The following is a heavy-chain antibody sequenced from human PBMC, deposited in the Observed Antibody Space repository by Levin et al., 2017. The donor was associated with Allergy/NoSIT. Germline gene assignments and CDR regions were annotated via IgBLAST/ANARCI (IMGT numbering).Heavy chain of an antibody. J-gene: IGHJ4*02. V-gene: IGHV4-59*08. CDR3: ARHELGYCSGGSCPYYFDY. Sequence: ESLKISCAVSGGSISGYYWSWIRQPPGKGLEWIAYIYYSGDTRYNPSLKSRVTISVDTSTNQFSLRLNSVTAADTAVYYCARHELGYCSGGSCPYYFDYWGQGTLVTVSS. CDR1: GGSISGYY. CDR2: IYYSGDT. D-gene: IGHD2-15*01.